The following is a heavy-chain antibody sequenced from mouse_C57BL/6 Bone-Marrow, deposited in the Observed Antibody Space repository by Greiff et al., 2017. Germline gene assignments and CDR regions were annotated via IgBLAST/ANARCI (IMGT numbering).Heavy chain of an antibody. CDR2: ISSGSSTI. Sequence: EVLLVESGGGLVKPGGSLKLSCAASGFTFTDYGMHWVRQAPEQGLEWVAYISSGSSTIYYADPVKGRFTISSDNAKNTLFLQMTGVGSEDTAIYYWAGVLGDYWGQGTTGTVSS. V-gene: IGHV5-17*01. D-gene: IGHD1-1*01. CDR3: AGVLGDY. J-gene: IGHJ4*01. CDR1: GFTFTDYG.